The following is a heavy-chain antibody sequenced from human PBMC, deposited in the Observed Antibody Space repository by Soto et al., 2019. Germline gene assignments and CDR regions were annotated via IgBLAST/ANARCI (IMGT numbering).Heavy chain of an antibody. CDR3: AKAETYDFWSGLHFDY. J-gene: IGHJ4*02. D-gene: IGHD3-3*01. Sequence: GGSLRLSCVACGVTFSSVAINWARQSPGKGLEWVSTISGSGGSTYYADSVKGRLTICRDNSKNTLSLHLYSLRAEDTAVYYCAKAETYDFWSGLHFDYWGQGTLVTVSS. CDR2: ISGSGGST. CDR1: GVTFSSVA. V-gene: IGHV3-23*01.